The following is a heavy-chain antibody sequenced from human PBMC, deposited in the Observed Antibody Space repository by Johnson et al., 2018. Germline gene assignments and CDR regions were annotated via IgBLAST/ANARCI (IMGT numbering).Heavy chain of an antibody. CDR3: ASSHIVVVTAIHDAFDI. V-gene: IGHV4-34*01. D-gene: IGHD2-21*02. CDR2: INHSGST. CDR1: GGSFSGYY. J-gene: IGHJ3*02. Sequence: QVQLQQWGAGLLKPSETLSLTCAVYGGSFSGYYWSWIRQPPGKGLEWIGEINHSGSTNYNPSLKSRVPISVDTSKNQFSLKLSPVTAPDTAVYYCASSHIVVVTAIHDAFDIWGQGTMVTVSS.